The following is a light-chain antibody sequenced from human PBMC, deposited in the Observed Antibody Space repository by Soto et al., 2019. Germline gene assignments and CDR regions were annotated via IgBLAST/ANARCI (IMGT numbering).Light chain of an antibody. V-gene: IGKV1-12*01. CDR3: QQGNSFPIS. CDR1: QSITSW. Sequence: DLQMTQSPSSVSASVGDRVTITCRASQSITSWLAWYQQKPGKAPKLLISAAANLQSGVPSRFSGSGSGTDFTLTISSLQPEDFATYYCQQGNSFPISFGQGTRLEIK. J-gene: IGKJ5*01. CDR2: AAA.